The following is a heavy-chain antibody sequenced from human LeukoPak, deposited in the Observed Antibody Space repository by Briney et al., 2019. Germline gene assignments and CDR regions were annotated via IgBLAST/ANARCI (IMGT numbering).Heavy chain of an antibody. V-gene: IGHV1-18*01. CDR2: ISAYNGNT. Sequence: GASVKVSCKASGYTFTSYGISWVRQAPGQGLEWMGWISAYNGNTNYAQKLQGRVTMTTDTSTSTAYMGLRSLRSDDTAVYYCARVCDSSGYYYYYYYYYGMDVWGQGTTVTVSS. J-gene: IGHJ6*02. CDR3: ARVCDSSGYYYYYYYYYGMDV. CDR1: GYTFTSYG. D-gene: IGHD3-22*01.